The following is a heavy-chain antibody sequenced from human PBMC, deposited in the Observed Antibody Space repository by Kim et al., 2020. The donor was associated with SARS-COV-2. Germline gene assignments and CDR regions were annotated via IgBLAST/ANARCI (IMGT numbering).Heavy chain of an antibody. CDR3: ARAGGDSPGAFDI. CDR2: IYYSGST. CDR1: GGSISSYY. J-gene: IGHJ3*02. D-gene: IGHD2-21*02. V-gene: IGHV4-59*13. Sequence: SETLSLTCTVSGGSISSYYWSWIRQPPGKGLEWIGYIYYSGSTNYNPSLKSRVTISVDTSKNQFSLKLSSVTAADTAVYYCARAGGDSPGAFDIWGRGTMVTVSS.